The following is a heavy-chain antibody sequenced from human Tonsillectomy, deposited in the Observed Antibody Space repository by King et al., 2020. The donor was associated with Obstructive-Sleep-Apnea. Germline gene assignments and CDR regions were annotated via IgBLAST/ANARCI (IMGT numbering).Heavy chain of an antibody. D-gene: IGHD6-19*01. J-gene: IGHJ4*02. Sequence: VQLVESGGGLVRTGGSLRLSCAASGFTFTIAWMSWVRQAPGKGLEWLGRLKNKAEGWTTDYDAPVKGRFTLTRDYSKNKLYLQMNSLKIEDTGVYYFISERSGWLGALDFDYWGQGTLVTVSS. CDR3: ISERSGWLGALDFDY. CDR1: GFTFTIAW. CDR2: LKNKAEGWTT. V-gene: IGHV3-15*01.